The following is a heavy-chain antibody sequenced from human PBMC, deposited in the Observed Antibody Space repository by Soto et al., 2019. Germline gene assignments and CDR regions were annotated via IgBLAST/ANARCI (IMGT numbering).Heavy chain of an antibody. CDR3: ARRRGVGGSWFFDY. J-gene: IGHJ4*02. V-gene: IGHV4-39*01. D-gene: IGHD6-13*01. Sequence: QLQLQVSGPGLVKPSETLSLTCTVSGGSVNTYYWGWIRQPPGKGLEWIASIYYSGSTYYNPSLKSRVIISVDTSKNQFSLKLNSVTAADTAVYYCARRRGVGGSWFFDYWGQGTLVTVSS. CDR2: IYYSGST. CDR1: GGSVNTYY.